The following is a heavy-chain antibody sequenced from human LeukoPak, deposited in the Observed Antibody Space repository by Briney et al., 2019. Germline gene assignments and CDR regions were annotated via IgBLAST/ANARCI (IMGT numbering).Heavy chain of an antibody. J-gene: IGHJ4*02. CDR1: GGSISSYY. V-gene: IGHV4-4*07. CDR3: ARTLLRWTFDY. D-gene: IGHD3-10*01. CDR2: IYTSGST. Sequence: SETLSLTCTVSGGSISSYYWSWIRQPAGKGLEWIGRIYTSGSTNYNPSLKSRVTMSVDTSKNQFSLQLNSVTTADTAVYYCARTLLRWTFDYWGQGTLVSVSS.